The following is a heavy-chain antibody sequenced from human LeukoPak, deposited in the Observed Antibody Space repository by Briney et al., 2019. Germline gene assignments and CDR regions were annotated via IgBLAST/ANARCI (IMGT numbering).Heavy chain of an antibody. D-gene: IGHD2-2*01. J-gene: IGHJ3*02. Sequence: PGRSLRLSCAAFGFTFSSYGMHWVRQAPGKGLEWAAVISYDGSNKYYADSVKGRFTISRDNSKNTLYLQMNSLRAEDTAVYYCAKRTPYGYCSSTSCLLDAFDIWGQGTMVTVSS. CDR1: GFTFSSYG. CDR3: AKRTPYGYCSSTSCLLDAFDI. V-gene: IGHV3-30*18. CDR2: ISYDGSNK.